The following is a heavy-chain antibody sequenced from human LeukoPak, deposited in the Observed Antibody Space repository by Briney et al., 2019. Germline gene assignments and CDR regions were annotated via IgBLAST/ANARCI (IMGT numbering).Heavy chain of an antibody. Sequence: PSETLSLTCTVSGDSISSRSYYWGWIRQPPGKGLEWIGSIYYSGSTYYNPSLKSRVTISVDTSKNQFSLKLSSVTAADTAVYYCAREGRYCSGGSCYSYYFDYWGQGTLVTVSS. V-gene: IGHV4-39*07. CDR2: IYYSGST. CDR1: GDSISSRSYY. J-gene: IGHJ4*02. D-gene: IGHD2-15*01. CDR3: AREGRYCSGGSCYSYYFDY.